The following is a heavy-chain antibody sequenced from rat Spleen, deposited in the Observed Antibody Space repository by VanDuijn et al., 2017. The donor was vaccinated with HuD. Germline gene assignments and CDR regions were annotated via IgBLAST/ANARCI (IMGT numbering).Heavy chain of an antibody. V-gene: IGHV5-25*01. CDR2: ISTGGGNT. Sequence: EVQLVESGGGLVQPGRSMKLSCAPSGFTFSNFDMAWVRQTPTKGLEWVASISTGGGNTYYRDSVKGRFTISRDNAKSTLYLQMDSLRSEDTATYYCARHRYKRTVAAVDYWGQGVMVTVSS. D-gene: IGHD1-8*01. CDR1: GFTFSNFD. J-gene: IGHJ2*01. CDR3: ARHRYKRTVAAVDY.